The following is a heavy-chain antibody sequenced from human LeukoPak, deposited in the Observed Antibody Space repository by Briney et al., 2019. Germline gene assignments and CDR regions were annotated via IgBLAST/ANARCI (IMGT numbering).Heavy chain of an antibody. J-gene: IGHJ5*02. D-gene: IGHD6-19*01. CDR1: RFSFGNYW. Sequence: GGSLRLSCAASRFSFGNYWMIWVRQAPGKGLEWVANINQDGGEISYVDSVKGRFTISRDNAKNSLYLQMNSLRAEDTAVYYCAREMLAAVAAQSWGQGTLVTVSS. CDR3: AREMLAAVAAQS. V-gene: IGHV3-7*01. CDR2: INQDGGEI.